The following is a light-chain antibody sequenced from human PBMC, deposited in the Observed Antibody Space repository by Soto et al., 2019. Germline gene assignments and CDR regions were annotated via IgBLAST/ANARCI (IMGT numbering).Light chain of an antibody. J-gene: IGLJ1*01. V-gene: IGLV1-40*01. CDR3: QSYDSSLSGV. CDR2: GNS. Sequence: QSVLTQPPSVSGAPGQRVTISCTGSSSNIGAGYDVHWYQQLPGTAPKLLIYGNSNRPSGVPERFSGSKSGTSASLAITGLHAEDEADYYCQSYDSSLSGVFGTGTKLTVL. CDR1: SSNIGAGYD.